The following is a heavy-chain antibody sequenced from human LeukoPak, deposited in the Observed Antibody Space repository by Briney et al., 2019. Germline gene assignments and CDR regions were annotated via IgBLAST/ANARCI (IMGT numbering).Heavy chain of an antibody. D-gene: IGHD3-22*01. CDR2: ISGSGGST. CDR3: AKNSMIVVVSAASDY. CDR1: GFTFSSYA. V-gene: IGHV3-23*01. J-gene: IGHJ4*02. Sequence: GGSLRLSCAASGFTFSSYAMSRVRQAPGKGLEWVSAISGSGGSTYYADSVKGRFTISRDNSKNTLYLQMNSLRAEDTAVYYCAKNSMIVVVSAASDYWGQGTLVTVSS.